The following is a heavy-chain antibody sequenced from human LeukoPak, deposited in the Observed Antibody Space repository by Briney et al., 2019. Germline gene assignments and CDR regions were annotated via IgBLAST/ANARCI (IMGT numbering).Heavy chain of an antibody. CDR3: ARGHYDVLAASYKWTPDY. D-gene: IGHD3-9*01. CDR1: GFTFNTFN. V-gene: IGHV3-21*01. CDR2: ITSGGDYI. Sequence: GGPLRLSCAASGFTFNTFNMNWVRQAPGKGLEWVSSITSGGDYIYYADSVKGRFTTSRDNAKNSLSLQLNSLRVEDAAVYYCARGHYDVLAASYKWTPDYWGQGTLVTVSS. J-gene: IGHJ4*02.